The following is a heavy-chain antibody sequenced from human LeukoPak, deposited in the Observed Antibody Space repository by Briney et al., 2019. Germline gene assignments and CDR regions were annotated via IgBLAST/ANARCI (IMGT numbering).Heavy chain of an antibody. V-gene: IGHV1-18*01. Sequence: SVTVSFTASGYTFTSYGISWVRQAPGQGLEWKGWISDYNDNTNYSQKLQGRGTMTSDTPTSTAYLDLMSLISDDTAVYYCARVGVGTVTEFPLDYWGQGTLVTVSS. J-gene: IGHJ4*02. CDR2: ISDYNDNT. CDR3: ARVGVGTVTEFPLDY. CDR1: GYTFTSYG. D-gene: IGHD4-11*01.